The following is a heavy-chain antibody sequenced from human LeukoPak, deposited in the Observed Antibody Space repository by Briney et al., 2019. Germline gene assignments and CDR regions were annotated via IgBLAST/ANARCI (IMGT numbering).Heavy chain of an antibody. CDR2: IYHSGST. CDR1: GYSISSGYY. CDR3: ARTPPYTAILL. V-gene: IGHV4-38-2*02. J-gene: IGHJ4*02. Sequence: SETLSLTCTVSGYSISSGYYWGWIRQPPGKGLEWIGSIYHSGSTYYNPSLKSRVTISVDTSKNQFSLKLSSVTAADTAVYYCARTPPYTAILLWGQGTLVTVSS. D-gene: IGHD5-18*01.